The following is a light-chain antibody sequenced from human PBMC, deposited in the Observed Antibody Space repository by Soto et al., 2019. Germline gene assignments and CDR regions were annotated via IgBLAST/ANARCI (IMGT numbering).Light chain of an antibody. J-gene: IGKJ1*01. Sequence: ASQSVSSNLARYQPKPGQAPRLXXXGASTRATGIPARFSGSGSGTEFTLTISSLQSADFAVYYCQQYNNWPPWTFSQGTKLDIK. V-gene: IGKV3-15*01. CDR3: QQYNNWPPWT. CDR1: QSVSSN. CDR2: GAS.